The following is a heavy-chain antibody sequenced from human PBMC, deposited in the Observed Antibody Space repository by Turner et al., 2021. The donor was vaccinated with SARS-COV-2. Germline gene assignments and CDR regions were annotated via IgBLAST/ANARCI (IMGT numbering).Heavy chain of an antibody. CDR2: INSDGRSI. CDR3: ARESKSQPPQTDAFDI. J-gene: IGHJ3*02. Sequence: EEQLVESGGNLVQSGGSLRLSCVASGFTFSNYGMPWVRQGPGKGLVWVSRINSDGRSISYADSVKGRFSISRDNAKNTLYLQMDSLRAEDTAVYYCARESKSQPPQTDAFDIWGQGTVVSVSS. CDR1: GFTFSNYG. D-gene: IGHD2-2*01. V-gene: IGHV3-74*01.